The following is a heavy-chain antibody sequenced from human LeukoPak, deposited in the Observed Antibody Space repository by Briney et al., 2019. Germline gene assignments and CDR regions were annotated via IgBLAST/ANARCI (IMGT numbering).Heavy chain of an antibody. CDR3: ATSEGY. Sequence: SETLSLTCTVSGGSVSSGSYYWSWIRQPAGQGLEWIGRIYTSGTTNYNPSLKSRVTMSVDTSKNQFSLKLSSATAADTAVYYCATSEGYWGQGTLVTVSS. J-gene: IGHJ4*02. D-gene: IGHD1-14*01. V-gene: IGHV4-61*02. CDR1: GGSVSSGSYY. CDR2: IYTSGTT.